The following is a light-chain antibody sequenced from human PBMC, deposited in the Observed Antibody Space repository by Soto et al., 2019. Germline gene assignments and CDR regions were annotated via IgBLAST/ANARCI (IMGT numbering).Light chain of an antibody. CDR2: KAS. CDR1: QSISSW. V-gene: IGKV1-5*03. CDR3: QQYNSYPLT. Sequence: DIQMTQSPSTLSASVGDRVTITCRASQSISSWLAWYQKKPGKAPNLLIYKASRLESGVPSRFSGSGSGTEFTLTISSLQPDDFATYYCQQYNSYPLTFGGGTKVEIK. J-gene: IGKJ4*01.